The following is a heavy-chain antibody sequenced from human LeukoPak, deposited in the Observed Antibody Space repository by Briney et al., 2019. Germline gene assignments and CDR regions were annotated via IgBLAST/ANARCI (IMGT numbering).Heavy chain of an antibody. J-gene: IGHJ5*01. CDR1: GGTFSSYA. D-gene: IGHD5-18*01. CDR2: ITVMSGTA. V-gene: IGHV1-69*05. Sequence: SVKVSCKASGGTFSSYAIAWVRQAPGQGLEWMGRITVMSGTANYAQKFQDRVTITTDESTSTAYMEVSSLRSGDTAVYFCATELRGYSFGYDSWGQGTLVTVSS. CDR3: ATELRGYSFGYDS.